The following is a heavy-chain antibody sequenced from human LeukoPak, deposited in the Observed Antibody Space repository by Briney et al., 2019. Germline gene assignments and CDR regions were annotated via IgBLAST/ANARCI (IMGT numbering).Heavy chain of an antibody. CDR1: GGSISSGAYY. D-gene: IGHD5-18*01. V-gene: IGHV4-30-4*01. CDR3: ARAMYSYGFYFDY. Sequence: SETLSLTCTVSGGSISSGAYYWTWIHQPPGKGLEWIGYIFYSGNTYYNPSLKSRVTISVDTSKNQFSLKLSSVTAADTAVYYCARAMYSYGFYFDYWGQGSLVTVSS. CDR2: IFYSGNT. J-gene: IGHJ4*02.